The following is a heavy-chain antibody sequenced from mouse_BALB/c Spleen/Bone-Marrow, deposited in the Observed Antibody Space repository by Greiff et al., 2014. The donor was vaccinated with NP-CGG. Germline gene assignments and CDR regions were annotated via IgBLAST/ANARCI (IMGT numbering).Heavy chain of an antibody. J-gene: IGHJ3*01. D-gene: IGHD1-1*01. Sequence: EVQLVESGAELVKPGASVKLSCTASGFNIKDTYMHWVKQRPEQGLEWIGRIDPANGNTKYDPKFQGKATITADTSSNTAYLQLSSLTSEDTAVYYCAVYYYGSSLFAYWGQGTLVTVSA. CDR2: IDPANGNT. V-gene: IGHV14-3*02. CDR3: AVYYYGSSLFAY. CDR1: GFNIKDTY.